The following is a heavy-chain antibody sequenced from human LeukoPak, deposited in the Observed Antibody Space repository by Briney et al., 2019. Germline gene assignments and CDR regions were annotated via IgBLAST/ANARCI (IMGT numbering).Heavy chain of an antibody. Sequence: SQTLSLTCTVSGGSISSGSYYWSWIRQPAGKGLEWIGRTYTSGSTNYNPSLKSRVTISIDTSKNQFSLKLSSVTAADTAVYYCATALSGDGYYFDYWGQGTLVTVSS. CDR3: ATALSGDGYYFDY. CDR1: GGSISSGSYY. D-gene: IGHD5-24*01. CDR2: TYTSGST. V-gene: IGHV4-61*02. J-gene: IGHJ4*02.